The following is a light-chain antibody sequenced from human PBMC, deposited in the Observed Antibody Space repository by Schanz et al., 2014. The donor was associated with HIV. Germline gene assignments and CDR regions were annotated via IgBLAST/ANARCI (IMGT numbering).Light chain of an antibody. CDR2: GDK. CDR1: TSNIGAGYE. V-gene: IGLV1-40*01. Sequence: QSVLTQPPSVSGAPGQRVSISCTGNTSNIGAGYEVHWYKQLPETAPKLLIFGDKNRPSGVPDRYSGSKSDTSASLAITGLQAEDEAHYYCQSYDSSLSAVVFGGGTKLTVL. CDR3: QSYDSSLSAVV. J-gene: IGLJ2*01.